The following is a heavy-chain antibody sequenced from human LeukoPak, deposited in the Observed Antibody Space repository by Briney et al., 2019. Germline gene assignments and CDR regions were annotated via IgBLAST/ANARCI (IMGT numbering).Heavy chain of an antibody. CDR1: GFTFSSHS. Sequence: GGSLRLSCAASGFTFSSHSMNWVRQAPGKGLEWVSSISNSRSYIYYADSVKGRFTISRDNAKNSAYLQMNSLRAEDAAVYYCARVLLATAIGGFGYWGQGTLVTVSS. J-gene: IGHJ4*02. CDR2: ISNSRSYI. D-gene: IGHD2-2*02. CDR3: ARVLLATAIGGFGY. V-gene: IGHV3-21*01.